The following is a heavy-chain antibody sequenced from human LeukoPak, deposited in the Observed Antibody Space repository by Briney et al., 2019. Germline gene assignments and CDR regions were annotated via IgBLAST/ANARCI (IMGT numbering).Heavy chain of an antibody. Sequence: SETLSLTCAVYGGSFSDYYWSWIRQPPGKGLEWIGEINHGGSTNYNPSLKSRVTLSVDTSKNQFSLKLTSVTAADTAVYYCARDGYSTPDVWGQGTTVTVSS. CDR2: INHGGST. J-gene: IGHJ6*02. V-gene: IGHV4-34*01. CDR1: GGSFSDYY. CDR3: ARDGYSTPDV. D-gene: IGHD6-13*01.